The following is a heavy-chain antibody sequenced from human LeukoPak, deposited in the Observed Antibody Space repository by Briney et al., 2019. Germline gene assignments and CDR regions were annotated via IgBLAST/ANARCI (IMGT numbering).Heavy chain of an antibody. CDR2: IWYDGSNK. Sequence: PGRSLRLSCAASGFTFSSYGMHWVRQAPGKGLEWVAVIWYDGSNKYYADSVKGRFTISRDNSKNTLYLQMNSLRAEDTAVYYCAKDLADWGFFGYWGQGTLVTVSS. CDR1: GFTFSSYG. CDR3: AKDLADWGFFGY. D-gene: IGHD7-27*01. J-gene: IGHJ4*02. V-gene: IGHV3-33*06.